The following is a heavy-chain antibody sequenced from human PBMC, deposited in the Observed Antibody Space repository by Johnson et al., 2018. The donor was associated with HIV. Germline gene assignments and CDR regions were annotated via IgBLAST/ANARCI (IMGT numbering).Heavy chain of an antibody. D-gene: IGHD6-19*01. CDR2: INSDGSST. V-gene: IGHV3-74*01. CDR1: GFTFSSYW. Sequence: VQLVESGGGVIQPGGSLRLSCAASGFTFSSYWMHWVRQAPGKGLVWVSRINSDGSSTSYADSVKGRFTISRDNAKNTLYLQMNSLRAEDTALYYCAKDSSTGWYPAFDIWGQGTMVTVSS. J-gene: IGHJ3*02. CDR3: AKDSSTGWYPAFDI.